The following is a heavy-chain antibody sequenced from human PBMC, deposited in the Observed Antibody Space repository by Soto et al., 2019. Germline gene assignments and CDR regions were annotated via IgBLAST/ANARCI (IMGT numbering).Heavy chain of an antibody. V-gene: IGHV4-31*03. CDR1: GGSISGGRYY. CDR2: IYDNGIT. Sequence: QVPLQESGPGLVKPSQTLSLTCNVSGGSISGGRYYWNWIRQHPGKGLEWIGNIYDNGITYYNPSLKSRVIISEDTSKNQSSLWLSSVTAADTAVYYCTGDRGFGMDVWGQGTTVTVSS. J-gene: IGHJ6*02. CDR3: TGDRGFGMDV.